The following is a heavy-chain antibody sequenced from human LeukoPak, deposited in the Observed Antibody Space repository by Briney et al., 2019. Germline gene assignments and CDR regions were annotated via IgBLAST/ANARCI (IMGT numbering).Heavy chain of an antibody. V-gene: IGHV3-48*01. J-gene: IGHJ5*02. CDR2: ISSSSSTI. CDR3: ARDRGYCSSPSCYIYWFDP. CDR1: GFTFSSYS. D-gene: IGHD2-2*02. Sequence: PGGSLRLSCGASGFTFSSYSMNWVRQAPGKGLEGVLYISSSSSTIYYADSVKGRFTISRDNAKNSLYLQMNSLRAEDTAVYYCARDRGYCSSPSCYIYWFDPWGQGTLVTVSS.